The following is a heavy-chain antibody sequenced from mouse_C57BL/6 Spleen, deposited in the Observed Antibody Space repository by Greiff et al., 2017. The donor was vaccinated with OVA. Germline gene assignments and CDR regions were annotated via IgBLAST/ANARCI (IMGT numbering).Heavy chain of an antibody. D-gene: IGHD1-1*01. CDR3: ARGDGSSYHWYFDV. V-gene: IGHV1-50*01. CDR1: GYTFTSYW. CDR2: IDPSDSYT. J-gene: IGHJ1*03. Sequence: QVQLKQSGAELVKPGASVKLSCKASGYTFTSYWMQWVKQRPGQGLEWIGEIDPSDSYTNYNQKFKGKATLTVDTSSSTAYMQLSSLTSEDSAVYYCARGDGSSYHWYFDVWGTGTTVTVSS.